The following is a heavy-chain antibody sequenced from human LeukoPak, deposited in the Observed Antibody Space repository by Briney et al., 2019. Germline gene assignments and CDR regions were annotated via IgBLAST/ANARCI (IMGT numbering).Heavy chain of an antibody. J-gene: IGHJ6*03. D-gene: IGHD3-16*01. CDR1: GGSISSHY. CDR3: ARETSQKGAHYMDV. CDR2: IYDSGSI. Sequence: SETLSLTCTVSGGSISSHYWSWIRQPPGKGLEWIGYIYDSGSINYNPSLKSRVTISVDTSKNQFSLKLSSVTAADTAVYYCARETSQKGAHYMDVWGKGTTVTISS. V-gene: IGHV4-59*11.